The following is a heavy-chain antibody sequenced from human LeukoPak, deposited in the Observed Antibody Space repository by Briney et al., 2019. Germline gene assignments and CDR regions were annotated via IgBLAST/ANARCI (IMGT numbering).Heavy chain of an antibody. CDR1: GFTFSSYA. V-gene: IGHV3-23*01. J-gene: IGHJ6*02. Sequence: QAGGSLRLSCAASGFTFSSYAMSWVRQAPGKGLEWVSAISGSGGSTYYADSVKGRFTISRDNSKNTLYLQMNSLRAEDTAVYYCAKAKGTVTTLYYYYGMDVWGQGTTVTVSS. CDR3: AKAKGTVTTLYYYYGMDV. CDR2: ISGSGGST. D-gene: IGHD4-17*01.